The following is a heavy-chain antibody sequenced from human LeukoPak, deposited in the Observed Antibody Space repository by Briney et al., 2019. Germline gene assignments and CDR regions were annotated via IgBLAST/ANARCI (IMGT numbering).Heavy chain of an antibody. CDR3: AREMNDFWSGYQNAFDI. CDR1: GFTFSSYS. Sequence: PGGSLRLSCAASGFTFSSYSMNWVRQAPGKGLEWVSSISSSSSYIYYADSVKGRFTISRDNAKNSLYLQMNSLRAEDTAVYYCAREMNDFWSGYQNAFDIWGQGTMVTVSS. D-gene: IGHD3-3*01. CDR2: ISSSSSYI. J-gene: IGHJ3*02. V-gene: IGHV3-21*01.